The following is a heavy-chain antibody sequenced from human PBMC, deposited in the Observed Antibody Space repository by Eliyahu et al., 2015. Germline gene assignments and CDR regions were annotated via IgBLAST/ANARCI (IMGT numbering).Heavy chain of an antibody. CDR3: ARDIGGYDLTFDY. CDR1: GFTFSSXA. D-gene: IGHD5-12*01. V-gene: IGHV3-30*01. Sequence: QVQLVESGGGVVQPGRSLXLXCAAXGFTFSSXAXXWVRQAXGKGLEWVAVISYDGSNKYYADSVKGRFTISRDNSKNTLYLQMNSLRAEDTAVYYCARDIGGYDLTFDYWGQGTLVTVSS. CDR2: ISYDGSNK. J-gene: IGHJ4*02.